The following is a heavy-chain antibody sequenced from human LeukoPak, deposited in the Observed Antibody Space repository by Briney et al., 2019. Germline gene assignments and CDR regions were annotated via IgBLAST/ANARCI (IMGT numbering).Heavy chain of an antibody. D-gene: IGHD4-17*01. V-gene: IGHV3-7*01. Sequence: PGGSLRLSCVASGFTFSGYIMSWVRQAPGKGLEWVANINEDGGEKYYADSVKGRFTISKDNARNSLYVQMNNLRAEDTAVYYCARTSGDPFDFWGQGTLVAVSS. CDR3: ARTSGDPFDF. CDR2: INEDGGEK. J-gene: IGHJ4*02. CDR1: GFTFSGYI.